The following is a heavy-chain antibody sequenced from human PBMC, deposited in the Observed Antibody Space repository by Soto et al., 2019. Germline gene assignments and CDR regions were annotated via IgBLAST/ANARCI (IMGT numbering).Heavy chain of an antibody. V-gene: IGHV1-69*13. CDR1: GGTFSSYA. CDR2: IIPIFGTA. J-gene: IGHJ6*02. D-gene: IGHD5-12*01. Sequence: VASVKVSCKASGGTFSSYAISWVRQAPGQGLEWMGGIIPIFGTANYAQKFQGRVTITADESTSTAYMELSSLRSEDTAVYYCARGGWVSIVAEMDVWGQGTTVTVSS. CDR3: ARGGWVSIVAEMDV.